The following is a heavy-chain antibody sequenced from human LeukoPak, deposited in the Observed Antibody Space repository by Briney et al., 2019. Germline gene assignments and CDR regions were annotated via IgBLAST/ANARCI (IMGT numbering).Heavy chain of an antibody. D-gene: IGHD6-19*01. J-gene: IGHJ6*02. Sequence: ASVKVSCKASGYTFTSYGISWVRQAPGQGLEWMGWINTNTGNPMYAQGFTGRFVFSLDTSVSTAYLQISSLKAEDTAVYYCAQWLVKGYYGMDVWGQGTTVTVSS. V-gene: IGHV7-4-1*02. CDR2: INTNTGNP. CDR3: AQWLVKGYYGMDV. CDR1: GYTFTSYG.